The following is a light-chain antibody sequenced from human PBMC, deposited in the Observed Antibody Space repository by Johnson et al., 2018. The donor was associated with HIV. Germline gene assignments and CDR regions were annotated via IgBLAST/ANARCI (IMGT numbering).Light chain of an antibody. Sequence: QSVLTQPPSVSAAPGQKVTISCSGRSSNIGSNSVSWYQQLPGTAPKLLIYENNKRPPEIPDRFSGSKSATSATLGITGLQTGDEAEYYCATWDSSMTDGGVFGTGTKVTVL. J-gene: IGLJ1*01. CDR3: ATWDSSMTDGGV. CDR2: ENN. CDR1: SSNIGSNS. V-gene: IGLV1-51*02.